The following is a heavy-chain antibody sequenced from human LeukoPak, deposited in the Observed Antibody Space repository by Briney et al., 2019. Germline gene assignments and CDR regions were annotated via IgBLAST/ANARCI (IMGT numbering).Heavy chain of an antibody. Sequence: ASVKVSCKASGYTFTGYNMHWVRQAPGQGLEWMGWINPNSGGTKYAQKFQGRVTMTRDTSISTAYMELSSLRSDDTAAYYCIPEVSLNYWGQGTLVTVSS. V-gene: IGHV1-2*02. CDR3: IPEVSLNY. J-gene: IGHJ4*02. CDR2: INPNSGGT. D-gene: IGHD2-15*01. CDR1: GYTFTGYN.